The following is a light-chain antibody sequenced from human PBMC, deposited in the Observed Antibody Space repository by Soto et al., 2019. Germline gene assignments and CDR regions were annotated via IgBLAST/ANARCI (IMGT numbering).Light chain of an antibody. CDR2: GAS. J-gene: IGKJ2*01. V-gene: IGKV3-20*01. Sequence: EIVLTQSPGTLSLSPGERATLYCRASQSVSSSYLAWYQQKPGQAPRLLIYGASSRATGIPDRFSGSGSGSDFTRTISRLEPEDFAVYFCQQYGSSPPYTFVQWTKLEIK. CDR1: QSVSSSY. CDR3: QQYGSSPPYT.